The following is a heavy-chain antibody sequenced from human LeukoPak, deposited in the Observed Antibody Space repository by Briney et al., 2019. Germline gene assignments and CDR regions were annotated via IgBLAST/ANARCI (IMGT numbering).Heavy chain of an antibody. CDR3: ASLSSGSYNWFDP. CDR2: IYYSGST. Sequence: SETLSLTCTVSGGSISNYYWNWIRQPPGKGLEGIGYIYYSGSTNYNPSLKSRVTISVDTSNNQFSLKLSSVTAADTAVYYCASLSSGSYNWFDPWGQGALVTVSS. CDR1: GGSISNYY. V-gene: IGHV4-59*01. J-gene: IGHJ5*02. D-gene: IGHD1-26*01.